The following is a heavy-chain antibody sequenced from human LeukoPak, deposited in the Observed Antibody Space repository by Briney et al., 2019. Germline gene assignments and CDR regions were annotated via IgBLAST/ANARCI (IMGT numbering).Heavy chain of an antibody. CDR2: ISSSSGTI. CDR1: GFIFSSFG. J-gene: IGHJ4*02. D-gene: IGHD3-22*01. Sequence: PGGSLRLSCAASGFIFSSFGMHWIRQAPGEGLEWVSYISSSSGTIYYADSVKGRFTISRDNAKKSMSLQMNSLRAEDTAVYYCARGLHFRVYDSSDFYIHWGQGTLVTVSS. CDR3: ARGLHFRVYDSSDFYIH. V-gene: IGHV3-48*01.